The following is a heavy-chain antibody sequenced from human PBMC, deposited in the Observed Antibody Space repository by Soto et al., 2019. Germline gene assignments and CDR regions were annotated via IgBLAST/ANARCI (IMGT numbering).Heavy chain of an antibody. J-gene: IGHJ5*02. Sequence: GGSLRLSCAASGFTFSSYWMSWVRQAPGKGLEWVANIKQDGSEKYYVDSVKGRFTISRDNAKNSLYLQMNSLRAEDTAVYYCARDSSSGWPNWFDPWGQGTLVTVSS. CDR1: GFTFSSYW. V-gene: IGHV3-7*01. CDR3: ARDSSSGWPNWFDP. CDR2: IKQDGSEK. D-gene: IGHD6-19*01.